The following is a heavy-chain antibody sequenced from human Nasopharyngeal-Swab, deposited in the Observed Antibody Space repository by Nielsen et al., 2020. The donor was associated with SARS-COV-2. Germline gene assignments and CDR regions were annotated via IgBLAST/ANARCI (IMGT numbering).Heavy chain of an antibody. Sequence: ASVKVSCKTSGYVFSSYGISWVRQAPGQGLEWMGWISDYNGDTYYAQKFQARVTLTTDTSTSTAYMELRSLRSDDTAVYYCARGLEDYHDSSGFFYGDWFDPWGQGTLVTVSS. CDR2: ISDYNGDT. V-gene: IGHV1-18*01. CDR3: ARGLEDYHDSSGFFYGDWFDP. CDR1: GYVFSSYG. J-gene: IGHJ5*02. D-gene: IGHD3-22*01.